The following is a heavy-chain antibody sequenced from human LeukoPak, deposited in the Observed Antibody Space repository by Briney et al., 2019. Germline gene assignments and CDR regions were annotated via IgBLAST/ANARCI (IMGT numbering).Heavy chain of an antibody. Sequence: ASVKVSCKASGYTFTSYGISWVRQAPGQGLEWMGWISAYNGNTNYAQKPQGRVTMTTDTSTSTAYMELRSLRSDDAAVYYCARDGWRAVAGTYYYYGMDVWGQGTTVIVSS. CDR3: ARDGWRAVAGTYYYYGMDV. J-gene: IGHJ6*02. CDR2: ISAYNGNT. V-gene: IGHV1-18*01. CDR1: GYTFTSYG. D-gene: IGHD6-19*01.